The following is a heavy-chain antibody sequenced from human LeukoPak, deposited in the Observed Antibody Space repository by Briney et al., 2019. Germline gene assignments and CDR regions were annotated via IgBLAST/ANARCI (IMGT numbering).Heavy chain of an antibody. D-gene: IGHD3-22*01. CDR1: GFSFSSYW. Sequence: GGSLRLSCVASGFSFSSYWMAWVRQAPGKGLEWVANIKYDGSHKYYVDSVKGRFTISRDNAKNSVYLQMNSLRVDDTAVYFCASSHDSSGNDWGQGTLVTVSS. CDR3: ASSHDSSGND. CDR2: IKYDGSHK. V-gene: IGHV3-7*01. J-gene: IGHJ4*02.